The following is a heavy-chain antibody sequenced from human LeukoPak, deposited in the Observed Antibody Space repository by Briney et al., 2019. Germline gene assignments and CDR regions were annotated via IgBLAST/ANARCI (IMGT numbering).Heavy chain of an antibody. D-gene: IGHD5-18*01. CDR2: FDPEDGET. CDR3: ARLRGGPHIGSYGYYVDY. J-gene: IGHJ4*02. Sequence: ASVKVSCKVSGYTLTELSMHWVRQAPGKGLEWMGGFDPEDGETIYAQKFQGRVTMTRNTSISTAYMELSSLRSEDTAVYYCARLRGGPHIGSYGYYVDYWGQGTLVTVSS. V-gene: IGHV1-24*01. CDR1: GYTLTELS.